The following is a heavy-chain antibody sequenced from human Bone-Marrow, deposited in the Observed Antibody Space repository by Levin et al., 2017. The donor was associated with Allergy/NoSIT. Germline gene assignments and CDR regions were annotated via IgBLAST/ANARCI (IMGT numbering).Heavy chain of an antibody. D-gene: IGHD3-16*01. Sequence: GESLKISCAASGFTFSDYYMAWIRQAPGQGLEWVSCISSRSTSITYADSVEGRFTTFRDNAKNSLYLHMSSLRAEDTAIYYCARVVGGATTDYFDYWGQGTLVTVSS. J-gene: IGHJ4*02. CDR1: GFTFSDYY. CDR2: ISSRSTSI. V-gene: IGHV3-11*01. CDR3: ARVVGGATTDYFDY.